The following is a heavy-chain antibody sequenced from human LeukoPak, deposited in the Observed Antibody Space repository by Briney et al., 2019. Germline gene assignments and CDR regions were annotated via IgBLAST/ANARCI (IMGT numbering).Heavy chain of an antibody. CDR3: ARIYVGGTRNYYYGMDL. Sequence: GASVKVSCKASGYNFTSYDIKWVRQATGQGLEWMGWMNPNSGNTGYAQKFQGRVTMTRDTPLSTAYMELGSLRSEDSAVYFCARIYVGGTRNYYYGMDLWGQGTTVTVSS. CDR1: GYNFTSYD. J-gene: IGHJ6*02. CDR2: MNPNSGNT. V-gene: IGHV1-8*01. D-gene: IGHD1-26*01.